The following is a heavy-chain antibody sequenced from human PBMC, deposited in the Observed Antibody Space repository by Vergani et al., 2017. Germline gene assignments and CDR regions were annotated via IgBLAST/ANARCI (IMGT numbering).Heavy chain of an antibody. V-gene: IGHV5-51*01. D-gene: IGHD5-18*01. Sequence: EVQLLQSGAAVKKPGESLKISCKASGYRFSDYWIGWVRQMPGKGLEWMGIIFPGDSNPRYNPSIQGRVTISADKSISTAYLQRSSLKASDTAIYYCARRAYSYDVFDFWGQGTQVTVSS. J-gene: IGHJ4*02. CDR3: ARRAYSYDVFDF. CDR2: IFPGDSNP. CDR1: GYRFSDYW.